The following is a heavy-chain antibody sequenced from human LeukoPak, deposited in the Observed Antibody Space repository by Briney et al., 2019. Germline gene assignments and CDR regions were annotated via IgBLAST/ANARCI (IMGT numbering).Heavy chain of an antibody. J-gene: IGHJ4*02. CDR3: ARHQKYYGSGSYFVPD. Sequence: PSETLSLTCAVYGGSFSGYYWSWIRQPPGKGLEWIGEINHSGSTNYNPSLRSRVTISGDTSKNQVSLRLSSVTAADTAVYYCARHQKYYGSGSYFVPDWGQGTLVTVSS. CDR2: INHSGST. D-gene: IGHD3-10*01. V-gene: IGHV4-34*01. CDR1: GGSFSGYY.